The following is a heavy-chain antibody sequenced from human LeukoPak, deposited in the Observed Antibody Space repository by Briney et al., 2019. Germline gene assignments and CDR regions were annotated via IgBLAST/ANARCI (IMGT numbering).Heavy chain of an antibody. CDR1: GGSISSGSYY. CDR2: IYTSGST. Sequence: PSETLSLTCTVSGGSISSGSYYWSWIRQPAGKGLEWIGRIYTSGSTNYNPSLKSRVTISVDTSKNQFSLKLSSVTAADTAVYYCAREGWGVAGSGDEAFDIWGQGTLVTVSS. CDR3: AREGWGVAGSGDEAFDI. V-gene: IGHV4-61*02. D-gene: IGHD6-13*01. J-gene: IGHJ3*02.